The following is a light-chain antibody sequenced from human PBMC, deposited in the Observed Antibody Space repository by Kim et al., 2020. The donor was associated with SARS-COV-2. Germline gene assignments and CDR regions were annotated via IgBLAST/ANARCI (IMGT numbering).Light chain of an antibody. J-gene: IGKJ1*01. CDR3: QQYNSYWT. V-gene: IGKV1-5*01. CDR1: QSISNW. Sequence: DIQMTQSPSTLSASAGDRVTITCRASQSISNWLAWYQQKPGKAPKLLIYDASSLESGVPSRFSGSGSGTEFTLSISGLQPGDSASYYCQQYNSYWTFGQGTKVEIK. CDR2: DAS.